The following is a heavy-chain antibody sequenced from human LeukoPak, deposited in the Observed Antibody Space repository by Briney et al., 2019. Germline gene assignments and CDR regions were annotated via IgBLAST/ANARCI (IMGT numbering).Heavy chain of an antibody. CDR1: GYTFSDYY. Sequence: ASVKVSCKASGYTFSDYYIHWVRQAPGQGLEWMGWINPNSGGTNYAQKFQGRVTMTRDTSISTAYMGLNRLRSGDTAVYYCARRGTRTWYDSWGQGTLVTVSS. V-gene: IGHV1-2*02. J-gene: IGHJ5*01. CDR3: ARRGTRTWYDS. CDR2: INPNSGGT.